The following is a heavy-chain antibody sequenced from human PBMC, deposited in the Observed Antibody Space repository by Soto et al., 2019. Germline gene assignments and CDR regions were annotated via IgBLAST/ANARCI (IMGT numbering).Heavy chain of an antibody. CDR2: IYYSGST. V-gene: IGHV4-59*01. J-gene: IGHJ4*02. D-gene: IGHD6-19*01. CDR1: FASISIYY. Sequence: TSETLSLTCNVSFASISIYYWSCIRQPPGKGLEWIGYIYYSGSTNYNPSLKSRVTMSLDTSKNQFSLNLSSVTAADTAVYYCARARGSSGWSDYWGQGTLVTVSS. CDR3: ARARGSSGWSDY.